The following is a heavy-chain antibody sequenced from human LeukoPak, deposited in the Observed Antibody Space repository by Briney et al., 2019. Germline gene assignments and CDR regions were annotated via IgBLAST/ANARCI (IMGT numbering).Heavy chain of an antibody. J-gene: IGHJ3*02. CDR2: ISWNSGSI. CDR1: GFTFDDYA. V-gene: IGHV3-9*01. D-gene: IGHD2-2*02. CDR3: AKDSWRCSSTSCYTGDDAFDI. Sequence: GGSLRLSCAASGFTFDDYAMHWVRQAPGQGLEWVSGISWNSGSIGYADSVKGRFNISRDNAKNSLYLQMNSLRAEDTALYYCAKDSWRCSSTSCYTGDDAFDIWGQGTMVTVSS.